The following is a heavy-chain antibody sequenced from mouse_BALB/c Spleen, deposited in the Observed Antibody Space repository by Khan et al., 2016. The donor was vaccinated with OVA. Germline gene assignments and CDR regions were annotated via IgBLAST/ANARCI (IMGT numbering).Heavy chain of an antibody. Sequence: EVELVESGGGLVQPGGSRKLSWAASGFTFIDYGMAWVRQTPGKGPEWIAFISSVAYSIYYADTVTGRFTISRENAKNTLYLEISSLRSDDTAMYYCARGGFAYWGQGTLVTVSA. CDR3: ARGGFAY. V-gene: IGHV5-15*02. J-gene: IGHJ3*01. CDR1: GFTFIDYG. CDR2: ISSVAYSI.